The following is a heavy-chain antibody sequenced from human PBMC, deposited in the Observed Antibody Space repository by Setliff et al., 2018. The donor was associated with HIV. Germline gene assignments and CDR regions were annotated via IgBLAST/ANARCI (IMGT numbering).Heavy chain of an antibody. V-gene: IGHV4-39*01. CDR1: GGSISSSTYY. Sequence: PSETLSLTCSVSGGSISSSTYYWGWIRQPPGKGLEWIGSIYYSGSTYYNPSLKSRVTISVDTSKNQFSLKLSSVTAADTAVYYCARYDYGDFDYWGQGTPVTVSS. CDR2: IYYSGST. CDR3: ARYDYGDFDY. J-gene: IGHJ4*02. D-gene: IGHD4-17*01.